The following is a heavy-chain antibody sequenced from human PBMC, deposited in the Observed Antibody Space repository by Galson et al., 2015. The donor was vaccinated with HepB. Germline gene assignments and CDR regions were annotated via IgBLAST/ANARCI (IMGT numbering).Heavy chain of an antibody. CDR1: GFSLSTSGVG. Sequence: PALVKPTQTLTLTCTFSGFSLSTSGVGVGWIRQPPGKALEWLALIYWNDDKRYSPSLKSRLTITKDTSKNQVVLTMTNMDPVDTATYYCAHRGYDSSGYYKYCDYWGQGTLVTVSS. CDR2: IYWNDDK. CDR3: AHRGYDSSGYYKYCDY. J-gene: IGHJ4*02. V-gene: IGHV2-5*01. D-gene: IGHD3-22*01.